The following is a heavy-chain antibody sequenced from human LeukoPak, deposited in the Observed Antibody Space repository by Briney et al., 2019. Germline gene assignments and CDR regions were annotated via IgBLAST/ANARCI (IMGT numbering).Heavy chain of an antibody. Sequence: GRSLRLSCAASGFSFGGYALHWVRQAPGKGLEWVASISWNSGDIVHADSVKGRFTISRDNAKNSLYLQMDSLRTVDTALYYCVKSGGYATAIRYFDLWGRGTLVTVSS. V-gene: IGHV3-9*01. J-gene: IGHJ2*01. CDR1: GFSFGGYA. CDR2: ISWNSGDI. CDR3: VKSGGYATAIRYFDL. D-gene: IGHD2-21*02.